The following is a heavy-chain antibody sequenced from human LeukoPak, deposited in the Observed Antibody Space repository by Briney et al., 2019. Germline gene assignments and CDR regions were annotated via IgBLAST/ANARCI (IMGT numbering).Heavy chain of an antibody. V-gene: IGHV1-3*01. CDR2: IIAGKGDT. D-gene: IGHD3-3*01. J-gene: IGHJ6*02. CDR1: GYSFTSHL. CDR3: ARNGIFGVASGVGMDV. Sequence: GASVKVSCKASGYSFTSHLIHWVRQAPGQSLEWMGWIIAGKGDTKYSQIFQGRLTITRDTSTSTAYMELSSLRSEDTAVYYCARNGIFGVASGVGMDVWGQGTTVTVSS.